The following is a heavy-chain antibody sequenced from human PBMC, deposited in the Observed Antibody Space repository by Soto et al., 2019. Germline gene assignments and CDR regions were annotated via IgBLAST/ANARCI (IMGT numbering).Heavy chain of an antibody. CDR3: ATNVDTAMVIRRAYYYYGMDV. Sequence: QVQLVQSGAEVKKPGSSVKVSCKASGGTFSSYAISWVRQAPGQGLEWMGGIIPIFGTANYAQKFQGRVTSTADESTSTAYMELSSLRSEDTAVYYCATNVDTAMVIRRAYYYYGMDVWGQGTTVTVSS. CDR2: IIPIFGTA. D-gene: IGHD5-18*01. J-gene: IGHJ6*02. CDR1: GGTFSSYA. V-gene: IGHV1-69*12.